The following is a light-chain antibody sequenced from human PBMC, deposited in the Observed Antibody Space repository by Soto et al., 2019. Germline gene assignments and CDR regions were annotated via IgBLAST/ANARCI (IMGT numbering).Light chain of an antibody. V-gene: IGKV3-15*01. CDR2: GAS. Sequence: EIVLTQSPATLSVSPGERATLSCRASHSVSSNLAWYQQRPGHAPRLLISGASTRATGIPARFSGSGSVTEFTLTISSLQSADFGVYYCQQYHNWPQTFGQGTKVEIK. CDR1: HSVSSN. CDR3: QQYHNWPQT. J-gene: IGKJ1*01.